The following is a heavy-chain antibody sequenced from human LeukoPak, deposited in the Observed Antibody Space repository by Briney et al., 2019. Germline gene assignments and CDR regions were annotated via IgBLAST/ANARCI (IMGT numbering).Heavy chain of an antibody. V-gene: IGHV3-7*01. D-gene: IGHD3-3*01. J-gene: IGHJ4*02. Sequence: GGSLRLSCAASGFIFGAYWMTWVRQAPGKGLEWVGNIKQDGSEQYYMDSVKGRFTISRDNAKKSLFLQMNSLTAEDTGLYYCVRSLERFGTRDYRGQGTLVTVSS. CDR1: GFIFGAYW. CDR3: VRSLERFGTRDY. CDR2: IKQDGSEQ.